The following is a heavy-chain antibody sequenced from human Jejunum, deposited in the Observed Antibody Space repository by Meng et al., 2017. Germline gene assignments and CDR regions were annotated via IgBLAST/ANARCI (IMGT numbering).Heavy chain of an antibody. CDR3: ARAIRERYFDS. V-gene: IGHV4-4*02. D-gene: IGHD1-14*01. J-gene: IGHJ4*02. Sequence: QVPLQGSGPGLVKPSGTLSLTCTFFGVSTTAPFYWTWIRQAPGKGLEWIGEVWPSGATYYNPSLSSRITISIDTSNNQFSLEVAFLTAADTAVYYCARAIRERYFDSWGQGTLVTVSS. CDR2: VWPSGAT. CDR1: GVSTTAPFY.